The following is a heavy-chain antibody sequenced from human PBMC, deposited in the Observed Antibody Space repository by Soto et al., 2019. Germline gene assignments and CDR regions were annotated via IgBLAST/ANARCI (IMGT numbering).Heavy chain of an antibody. D-gene: IGHD3-16*01. V-gene: IGHV3-72*01. CDR1: GFTFSDRY. CDR3: TIEGAYPGPDFDY. J-gene: IGHJ4*02. Sequence: RRLSCAASGFTFSDRYMDWVRQAPGKGLEWVGRTKNKANSYTTEYAASVKGRFTISRDYSRDSVYLQMNSLKTDDTAVYYCTIEGAYPGPDFDYWGQGTLVTVSS. CDR2: TKNKANSYTT.